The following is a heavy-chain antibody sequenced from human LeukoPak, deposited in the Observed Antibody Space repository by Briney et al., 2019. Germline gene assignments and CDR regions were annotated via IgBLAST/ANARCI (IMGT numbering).Heavy chain of an antibody. CDR1: GGSISSYY. D-gene: IGHD4-23*01. V-gene: IGHV4-59*12. Sequence: SETLSLTCTVSGGSISSYYWSWIRQPPGKGLEWIGYIYYSGSTNYNPSLKSRVTISVDTSKNQFSPKLSSVTAADTAVYYCAKDYGGEAYYFDYWGQGTLVTVSS. J-gene: IGHJ4*02. CDR3: AKDYGGEAYYFDY. CDR2: IYYSGST.